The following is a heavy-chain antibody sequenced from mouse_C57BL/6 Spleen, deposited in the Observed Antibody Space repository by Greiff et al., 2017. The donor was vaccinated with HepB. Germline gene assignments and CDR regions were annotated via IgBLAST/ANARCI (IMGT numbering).Heavy chain of an antibody. D-gene: IGHD4-1*02. Sequence: VQLQQSGPGLVQPSQSLSITCTVSGFSLTSYGVHWVRQSPGKGLEWLGVIWSGGSTDYNAAFISRLSISKDNSKSQVFFKMNSLQADDTAIYYCARPSNWDWFAYWGQGTLVTVSA. CDR1: GFSLTSYG. CDR3: ARPSNWDWFAY. CDR2: IWSGGST. V-gene: IGHV2-2*01. J-gene: IGHJ3*01.